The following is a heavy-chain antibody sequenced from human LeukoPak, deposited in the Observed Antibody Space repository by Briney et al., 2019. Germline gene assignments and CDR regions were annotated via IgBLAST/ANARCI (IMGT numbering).Heavy chain of an antibody. CDR1: GFTFNSYS. V-gene: IGHV3-21*01. J-gene: IGHJ4*02. CDR3: ARASGDIVETATMGSY. D-gene: IGHD5-18*01. CDR2: ISSSSSSI. Sequence: GGSLRLSCAASGFTFNSYSMNWVRQAPGKGLEWVSSISSSSSSIYYADSVKGRFTISRDNAKNSLYLQMNSLRAEDTAVYYCARASGDIVETATMGSYWGQGTLVTVSS.